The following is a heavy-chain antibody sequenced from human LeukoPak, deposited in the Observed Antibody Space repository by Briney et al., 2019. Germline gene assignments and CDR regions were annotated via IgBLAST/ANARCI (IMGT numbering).Heavy chain of an antibody. CDR3: VSFRSPLAAPEEQPWFDP. CDR1: GYSISSGYY. V-gene: IGHV4-38-2*02. Sequence: SETLSLTCTVSGYSISSGYYWGWIRQPPGKGLEWIGSIYHSGSTYHDPSLKSRVTISVDTSNNQFSLKLSSLTAADTAVYYCVSFRSPLAAPEEQPWFDPWGQGTLVTVSS. CDR2: IYHSGST. J-gene: IGHJ5*02. D-gene: IGHD6-6*01.